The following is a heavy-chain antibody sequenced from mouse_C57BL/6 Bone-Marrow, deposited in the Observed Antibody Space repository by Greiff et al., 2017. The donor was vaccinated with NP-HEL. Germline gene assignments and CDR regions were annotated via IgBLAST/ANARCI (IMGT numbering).Heavy chain of an antibody. V-gene: IGHV1-50*01. Sequence: VQLQQSGAELVKPGASVKLSCKASGYTFTSYWMQWVKQRPGQGLEWIGEIDPSDSYTNYNQKFKGKATLTVDTSSSTAYMQLSSLTSEDSAVYYCARRELATVVATSPSYAMDYWGQGTSVTVSS. D-gene: IGHD1-1*01. CDR2: IDPSDSYT. J-gene: IGHJ4*01. CDR1: GYTFTSYW. CDR3: ARRELATVVATSPSYAMDY.